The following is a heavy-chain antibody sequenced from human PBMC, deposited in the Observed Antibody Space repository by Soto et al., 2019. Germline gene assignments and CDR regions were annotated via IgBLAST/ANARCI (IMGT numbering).Heavy chain of an antibody. Sequence: PSETLSLTCTVSGGSISSGDYYWSWIRQPPGKGLEWIGYIYYSGSTYYNPSLKSRVTISVDTSKNQFSLKLSSVTAADTAVYYCARAPAAPDWFDTWGERTLVTVSS. J-gene: IGHJ5*02. CDR2: IYYSGST. D-gene: IGHD2-2*01. CDR3: ARAPAAPDWFDT. CDR1: GGSISSGDYY. V-gene: IGHV4-30-4*01.